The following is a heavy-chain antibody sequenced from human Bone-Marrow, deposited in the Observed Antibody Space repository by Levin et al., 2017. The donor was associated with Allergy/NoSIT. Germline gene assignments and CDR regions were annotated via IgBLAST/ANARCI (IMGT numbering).Heavy chain of an antibody. CDR2: ISGSGGST. J-gene: IGHJ6*02. D-gene: IGHD4-11*01. CDR1: GFTFSSYA. Sequence: GESLKISCAASGFTFSSYAMSWVRQAPGKGLEWVSAISGSGGSTYYADSVKGRFTISRDNSKNTLYLQMNSLRAEDTAVYYCAKKGLNYSNYWSRTKLYYYYYGMDVWGQGTTVTVSS. CDR3: AKKGLNYSNYWSRTKLYYYYYGMDV. V-gene: IGHV3-23*01.